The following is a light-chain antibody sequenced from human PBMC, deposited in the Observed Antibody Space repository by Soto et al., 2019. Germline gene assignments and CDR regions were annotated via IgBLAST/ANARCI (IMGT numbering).Light chain of an antibody. CDR2: SGT. CDR3: LLYYGGAWV. V-gene: IGLV7-43*01. J-gene: IGLJ3*02. Sequence: QAVVTQEPSLTVSPGGTVTLTCASSTGAVTSGYYPNWVQQKPGQAPRTLIDSGTNRHSWTPARFSGSLLGGKAALTLSGVQPEDEAEYYCLLYYGGAWVFGGGTQLTVL. CDR1: TGAVTSGYY.